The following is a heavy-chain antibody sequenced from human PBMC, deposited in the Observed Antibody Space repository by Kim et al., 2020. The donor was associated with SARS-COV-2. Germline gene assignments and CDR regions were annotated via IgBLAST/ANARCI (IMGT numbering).Heavy chain of an antibody. D-gene: IGHD1-26*01. Sequence: NYAPKVQGRVTMTTDTSMSKAYIELRSLRSDDTAVYCCAREADSGSYFPHWGQGTLVTVSS. CDR3: AREADSGSYFPH. V-gene: IGHV1-18*01. J-gene: IGHJ4*01.